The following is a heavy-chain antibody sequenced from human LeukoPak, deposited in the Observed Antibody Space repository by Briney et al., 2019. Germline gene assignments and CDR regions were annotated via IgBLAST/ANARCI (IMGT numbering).Heavy chain of an antibody. CDR3: ARRVAVAPVYAFDI. D-gene: IGHD6-13*01. Sequence: SETLSLTCTVSGGSINTYYWTWIRQPPGKGLEWIGRIYYSGSTNYNPSLKSRVTISVDTSKNQFSLKLSSVTAADSAVYYCARRVAVAPVYAFDIWGQGTMVTVSS. CDR1: GGSINTYY. CDR2: IYYSGST. V-gene: IGHV4-59*01. J-gene: IGHJ3*02.